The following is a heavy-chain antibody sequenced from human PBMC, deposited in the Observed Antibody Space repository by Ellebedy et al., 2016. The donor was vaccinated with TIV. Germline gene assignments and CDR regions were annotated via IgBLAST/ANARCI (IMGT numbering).Heavy chain of an antibody. CDR1: GFTFSSFG. CDR3: AKGRSAAVDY. D-gene: IGHD6-13*01. J-gene: IGHJ4*02. Sequence: GESLKISCAASGFTFSSFGMHWVRQAPGKGLEWVAYIRDDESRKYYAGSVKGRFTISRDNSKNILHLQMSSLRDEDTAVYYCAKGRSAAVDYWGQGTLVTVSS. V-gene: IGHV3-30*02. CDR2: IRDDESRK.